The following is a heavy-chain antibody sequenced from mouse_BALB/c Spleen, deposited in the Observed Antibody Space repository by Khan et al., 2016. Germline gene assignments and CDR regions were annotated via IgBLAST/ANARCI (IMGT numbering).Heavy chain of an antibody. Sequence: EVQLVESGPGLVKPSQSLSLTCTVTGYSITSDYAWNWIRQFPGNKLEWMGYISYSGSTSYNPSLKSRISITRDTSKNKFFLQLNSVTTEDTATYYCARYYYGSSYFDYWGQGTTLTVSS. D-gene: IGHD1-1*01. CDR2: ISYSGST. CDR3: ARYYYGSSYFDY. CDR1: GYSITSDYA. V-gene: IGHV3-2*02. J-gene: IGHJ2*01.